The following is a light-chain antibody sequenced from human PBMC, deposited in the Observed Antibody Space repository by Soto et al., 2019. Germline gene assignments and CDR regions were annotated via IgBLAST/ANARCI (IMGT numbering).Light chain of an antibody. Sequence: DIVMTQSPDSLAVSLGERATINCKASRSVLYSSNNKNYLAWYQQKAGQSPKLLIYWASTREFGVPDRFSGSGSGTDFTLTISNLQAEDVAIYYCHQYYNTPWTFGQGTKVEIK. CDR2: WAS. V-gene: IGKV4-1*01. CDR3: HQYYNTPWT. J-gene: IGKJ1*01. CDR1: RSVLYSSNNKNY.